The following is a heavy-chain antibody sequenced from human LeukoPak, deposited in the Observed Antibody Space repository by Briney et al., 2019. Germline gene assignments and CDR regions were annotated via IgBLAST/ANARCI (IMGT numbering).Heavy chain of an antibody. CDR1: GFTFSRNA. J-gene: IGHJ6*03. CDR2: ISGSVSDT. CDR3: AQGVYGGNSIRGYYYYYYMDV. V-gene: IGHV3-23*01. D-gene: IGHD4-23*01. Sequence: GGSLRLSFAASGFTFSRNAMSWVRQAPGKGLEWVSSISGSVSDTYYADSVKGRFTISRDNSKNTLYLQMNSLRAEDTAVYYCAQGVYGGNSIRGYYYYYYMDVWGKGTTVTVSS.